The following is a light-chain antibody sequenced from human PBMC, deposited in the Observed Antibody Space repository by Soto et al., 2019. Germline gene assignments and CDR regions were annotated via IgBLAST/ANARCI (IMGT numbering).Light chain of an antibody. CDR2: DDN. V-gene: IGLV1-51*01. Sequence: QSVLTQPPSVSAAPGQKVTISCSGSSSNIGGNSVSWYHQLPGTAPKLLIYDDNKRPSGIPDRFSGSKSGTSATLGITGFQTGDEADYYCGSWDSSLSAYVFGTGTMVTVL. J-gene: IGLJ1*01. CDR1: SSNIGGNS. CDR3: GSWDSSLSAYV.